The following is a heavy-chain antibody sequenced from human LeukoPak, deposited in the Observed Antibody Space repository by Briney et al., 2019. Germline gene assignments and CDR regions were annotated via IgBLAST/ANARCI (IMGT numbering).Heavy chain of an antibody. CDR1: GGTFSSYA. Sequence: SVKVSCKASGGTFSSYAISWVRQAPGQGLEWMGGIIPIFGTANYAQKFQGRVTITADKSTSTAYMELSSLRSEDTAVYYCARDPKDYYGSWGFDPWGQGTLVTVSS. V-gene: IGHV1-69*06. D-gene: IGHD3-10*01. CDR2: IIPIFGTA. J-gene: IGHJ5*02. CDR3: ARDPKDYYGSWGFDP.